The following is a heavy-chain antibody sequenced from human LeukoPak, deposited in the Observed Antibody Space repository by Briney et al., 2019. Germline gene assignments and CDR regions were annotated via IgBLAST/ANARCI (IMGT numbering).Heavy chain of an antibody. Sequence: PSETLSLTCTVSGGSISSYYWSWIRQPPGKGLEWIGYIYSSGSTNYNPSLKSRVTISVDTSKNQFSLRVSSVTAADTAVYYCARRNYGSGDNNWFDPWGQGTLVTVSS. V-gene: IGHV4-59*01. CDR3: ARRNYGSGDNNWFDP. D-gene: IGHD3-10*01. J-gene: IGHJ5*02. CDR1: GGSISSYY. CDR2: IYSSGST.